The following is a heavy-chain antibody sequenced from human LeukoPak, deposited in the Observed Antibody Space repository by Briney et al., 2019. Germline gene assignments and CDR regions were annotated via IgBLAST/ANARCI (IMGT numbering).Heavy chain of an antibody. D-gene: IGHD1-26*01. CDR3: AKERWELSWGAFDI. V-gene: IGHV1-46*01. CDR2: INPSGGST. J-gene: IGHJ3*02. CDR1: GYTFTSYY. Sequence: ASVRVSCMASGYTFTSYYMHWVRQAPGQGLEWMGLINPSGGSTSYAQKFQGRVTMTRDTSTSTVYMELSSLRSEDTAVYYCAKERWELSWGAFDIWGQGTMVTVSS.